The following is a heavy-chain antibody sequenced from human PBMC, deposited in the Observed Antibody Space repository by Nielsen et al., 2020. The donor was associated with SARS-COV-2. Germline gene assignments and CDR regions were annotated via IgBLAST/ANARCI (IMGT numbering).Heavy chain of an antibody. V-gene: IGHV1-69*01. CDR1: GFTFSSYA. Sequence: KISCAASGFTFSSYAISWVRQAPGQGLEWMGGIIPIFGTANYAQKFQGRVTITADESTSTAYMELSSLRSEDTAVYYCARERDCSGGSCPQVNWFDPWGQGTLVTVSS. D-gene: IGHD2-15*01. J-gene: IGHJ5*02. CDR2: IIPIFGTA. CDR3: ARERDCSGGSCPQVNWFDP.